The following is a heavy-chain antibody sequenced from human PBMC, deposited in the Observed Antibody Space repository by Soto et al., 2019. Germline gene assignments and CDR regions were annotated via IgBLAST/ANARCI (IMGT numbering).Heavy chain of an antibody. J-gene: IGHJ6*02. CDR3: ARHDCVSSSCYYYYYYAMDV. Sequence: QVQLVQSGAEVKKPGSSVKVSCKASGGTFSSYAISWVRQAPGQGLEWMGGIIPIFATTNYAQSFQGRVTITAAASTSTAYMELSSLRSEDTAVYYCARHDCVSSSCYYYYYYAMDVWGQGTTVTVSS. CDR2: IIPIFATT. D-gene: IGHD2-2*01. CDR1: GGTFSSYA. V-gene: IGHV1-69*12.